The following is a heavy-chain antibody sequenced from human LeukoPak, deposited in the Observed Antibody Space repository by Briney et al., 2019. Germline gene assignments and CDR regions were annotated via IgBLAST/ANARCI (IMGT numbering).Heavy chain of an antibody. V-gene: IGHV4-59*01. D-gene: IGHD3-3*01. CDR3: ARAWSGYYLWYFDL. CDR2: IYYSGST. Sequence: SETLSLTCTVSGGSISSYYWSWIRQPPGKGREWIGYIYYSGSTNYNPSLKSRVTISVDTSKNQFSLKLSSVTAADTAVYYCARAWSGYYLWYFDLWGRGTLVTVSS. J-gene: IGHJ2*01. CDR1: GGSISSYY.